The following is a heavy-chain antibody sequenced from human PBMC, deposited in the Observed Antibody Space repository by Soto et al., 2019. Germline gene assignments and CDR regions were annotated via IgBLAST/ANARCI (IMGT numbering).Heavy chain of an antibody. D-gene: IGHD6-19*01. V-gene: IGHV4-59*01. Sequence: QVQLQESGPGLVKPSETLSLTCTVSGGSISSYYWTWIRQPPGKGLEWIGYIHDSGSTSYTPTLNERXXMXVXXTNNPYYLTLSSVTAAHTEVYYCARSRGWSRYFDVWGRGNLVTVSS. CDR1: GGSISSYY. J-gene: IGHJ2*01. CDR2: IHDSGST. CDR3: ARSRGWSRYFDV.